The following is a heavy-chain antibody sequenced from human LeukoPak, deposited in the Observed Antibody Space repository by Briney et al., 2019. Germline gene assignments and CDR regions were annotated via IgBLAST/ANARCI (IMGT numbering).Heavy chain of an antibody. V-gene: IGHV1-8*03. J-gene: IGHJ5*02. D-gene: IGHD4-17*01. CDR3: ARTYGAGPTYGDWFDP. Sequence: GASVKVSCKASGYTFTNYDINWVRQATGQGLEWMGWMNPNSGNTGYAQKFQGRVTITRNTSISTAYMELSSLTYEDTAVYYCARTYGAGPTYGDWFDPWGQGTLVTVSS. CDR2: MNPNSGNT. CDR1: GYTFTNYD.